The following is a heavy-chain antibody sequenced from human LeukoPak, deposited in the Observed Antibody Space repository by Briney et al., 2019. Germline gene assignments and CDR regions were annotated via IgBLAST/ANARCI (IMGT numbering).Heavy chain of an antibody. D-gene: IGHD6-13*01. CDR2: IYYSGST. J-gene: IGHJ4*02. V-gene: IGHV4-59*12. CDR1: GGSISSYY. CDR3: ARARGQQLVPTAFDY. Sequence: SETLSLTCTVSGGSISSYYWSWIRQPPGKGLEWIGYIYYSGSTNYNPSLKSRVTISVDTSKNQFSLKLSSVTAADTAVYYCARARGQQLVPTAFDYWGQGTLVTVSS.